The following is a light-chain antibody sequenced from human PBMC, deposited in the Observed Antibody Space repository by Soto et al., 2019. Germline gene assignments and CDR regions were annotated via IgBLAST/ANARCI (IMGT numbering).Light chain of an antibody. CDR2: RDN. J-gene: IGLJ2*01. CDR3: AAWDDSLRGVV. Sequence: QSALTQPRSVSGSPGQSVTISCTGTSSDVGGYNHVYWYQQLPGTAPKLLVYRDNQRPSGVPDRFSGSKSGTSASLAISGLRSDDEADYYCAAWDDSLRGVVFGGGTKLTVL. CDR1: SSDVGGYNH. V-gene: IGLV1-47*01.